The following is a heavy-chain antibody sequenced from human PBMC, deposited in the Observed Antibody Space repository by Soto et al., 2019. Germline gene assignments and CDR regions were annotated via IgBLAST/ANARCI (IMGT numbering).Heavy chain of an antibody. CDR1: GGSFSGYY. CDR3: ARVDSSLDY. CDR2: INHSGST. J-gene: IGHJ4*02. V-gene: IGHV4-34*01. D-gene: IGHD6-13*01. Sequence: QVQLQQWGAGLLKPSETLSLTCAVYGGSFSGYYWSWIRQPPGKGLEWIGEINHSGSTNYNPSLKXRXTXXVDTSKNQFSLKLSSVTAADTAVYYCARVDSSLDYWGQGTLVTVSS.